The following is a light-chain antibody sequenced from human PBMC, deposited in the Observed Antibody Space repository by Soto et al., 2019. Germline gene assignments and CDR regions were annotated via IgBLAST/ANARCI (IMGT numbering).Light chain of an antibody. CDR2: DVS. Sequence: QSALTQPASVSASPGQSIAISCTGTSSDVGGYNYVSWYQQNPGKAPKLMIYDVSNRPSGVSNRFSGSKSGNTASLTISGLQAEDEADYYCSSYTSSGTRVFGTGTKLT. V-gene: IGLV2-14*01. J-gene: IGLJ1*01. CDR1: SSDVGGYNY. CDR3: SSYTSSGTRV.